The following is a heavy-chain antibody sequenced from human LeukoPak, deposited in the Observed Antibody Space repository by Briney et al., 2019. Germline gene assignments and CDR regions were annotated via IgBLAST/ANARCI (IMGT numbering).Heavy chain of an antibody. J-gene: IGHJ6*02. CDR3: ARVGYCSGGSCFYYYYGMDV. CDR1: GFTFRSYS. CDR2: INSSSDYI. V-gene: IGHV3-21*01. Sequence: GSLRLSFAASGFTFRSYSMNWVRPAPGKGLAWVSSINSSSDYIYYADSVKGRFTISRDNAKNSLYLQMNSLRAEDTAVYYCARVGYCSGGSCFYYYYGMDVWGQGTTVTVSS. D-gene: IGHD2-15*01.